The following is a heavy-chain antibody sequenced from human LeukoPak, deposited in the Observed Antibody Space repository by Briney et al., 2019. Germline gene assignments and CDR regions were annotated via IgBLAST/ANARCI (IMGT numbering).Heavy chain of an antibody. Sequence: PGKSLRLSCVASGFSFREYPIHWVRQAPGKGLEWVAVISNDGTNEYDAEFVKGRFTISRDNSKNTLYLQMNSLRAEDTAVYYCAKGSSVNVNWFDPWGQGTLVTVSS. J-gene: IGHJ5*02. V-gene: IGHV3-30-3*01. CDR2: ISNDGTNE. CDR1: GFSFREYP. D-gene: IGHD3-10*02. CDR3: AKGSSVNVNWFDP.